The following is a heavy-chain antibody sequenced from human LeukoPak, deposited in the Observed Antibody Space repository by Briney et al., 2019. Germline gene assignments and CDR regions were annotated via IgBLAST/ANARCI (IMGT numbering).Heavy chain of an antibody. V-gene: IGHV1-18*01. J-gene: IGHJ4*02. Sequence: ASVKVSCKASGYTFTSYGISWVRQAPGQGLEWMGWISAYNGNTNYAQKLQGRVTMTTDTSTSTAYMELRSLRSDDTAVYYCARFSGYCSGGSCTEGNYFDYWGQGTLVTVSS. CDR3: ARFSGYCSGGSCTEGNYFDY. CDR2: ISAYNGNT. CDR1: GYTFTSYG. D-gene: IGHD2-15*01.